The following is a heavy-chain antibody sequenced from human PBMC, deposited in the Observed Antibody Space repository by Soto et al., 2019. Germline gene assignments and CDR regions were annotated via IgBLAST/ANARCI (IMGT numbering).Heavy chain of an antibody. Sequence: ASVKVSCKASGGTFSSYAISWVRQAPGQGLEWMGGIIPIFGTANYAQKFQGRVTITADESTSTAYMELSSLRSEDTAVYYCASYPRGGITMVRGVIIGRWFDPWGQGTLVTVSS. CDR3: ASYPRGGITMVRGVIIGRWFDP. J-gene: IGHJ5*02. V-gene: IGHV1-69*13. CDR2: IIPIFGTA. CDR1: GGTFSSYA. D-gene: IGHD3-10*01.